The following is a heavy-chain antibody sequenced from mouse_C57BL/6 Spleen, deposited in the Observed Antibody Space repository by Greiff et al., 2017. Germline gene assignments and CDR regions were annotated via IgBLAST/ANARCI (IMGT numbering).Heavy chain of an antibody. J-gene: IGHJ2*01. V-gene: IGHV1-50*01. CDR3: ARRPNYGSSPFDY. CDR2: LDPSDSYT. CDR1: GYTFTSYW. D-gene: IGHD1-1*01. Sequence: QVQLQQPGAELVKPGASVKLSCKASGYTFTSYWMQWVKQRPGQGLEWIGELDPSDSYTNYNQKFKGKATLTVDTSSRTAYMQLSSLTSEDSAVYYCARRPNYGSSPFDYWGQGTTLTVSS.